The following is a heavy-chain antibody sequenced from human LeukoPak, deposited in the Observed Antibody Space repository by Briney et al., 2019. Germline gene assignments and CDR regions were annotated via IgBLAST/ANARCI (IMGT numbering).Heavy chain of an antibody. CDR2: ISYDGSNK. V-gene: IGHV3-30*03. CDR3: ATGPIVGATSFLDY. D-gene: IGHD1-26*01. CDR1: GFTFSRYW. J-gene: IGHJ4*02. Sequence: PGGSLRLSCAASGFTFSRYWMHWVRQAPGKGLEWVAVISYDGSNKYYADSVKGRFTISRDNSKNTLYLQMNSLRAEDTAVYYCATGPIVGATSFLDYWGQGTLVTVSS.